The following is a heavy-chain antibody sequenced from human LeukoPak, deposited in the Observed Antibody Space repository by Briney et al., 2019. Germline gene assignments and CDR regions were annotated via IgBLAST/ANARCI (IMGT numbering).Heavy chain of an antibody. CDR2: INHSGST. V-gene: IGHV4-34*01. J-gene: IGHJ5*02. Sequence: SETLSLTCAVYGGSFSGYYWSWIRQPPGKGLEWIGEINHSGSTNHNPSLKSRVTISVDTSKNQFSLKLRSVTAADTAVYYCARGYYDFWSGLSGIWFDPWGQGTLVTVSS. CDR3: ARGYYDFWSGLSGIWFDP. CDR1: GGSFSGYY. D-gene: IGHD3-3*01.